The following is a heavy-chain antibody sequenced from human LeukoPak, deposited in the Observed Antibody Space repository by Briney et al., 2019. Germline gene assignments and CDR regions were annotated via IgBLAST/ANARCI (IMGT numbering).Heavy chain of an antibody. Sequence: GGSLRLSCAASGFTVSNYYMSWVRQAPGKGLEWVSVIYSGGDTFHADSVKGRFTLSRDNSKNTLYLQMNSLRAEDTAVYYCARDPEAWGQGTLVTVSS. V-gene: IGHV3-66*01. CDR3: ARDPEA. CDR1: GFTVSNYY. J-gene: IGHJ5*02. CDR2: IYSGGDT.